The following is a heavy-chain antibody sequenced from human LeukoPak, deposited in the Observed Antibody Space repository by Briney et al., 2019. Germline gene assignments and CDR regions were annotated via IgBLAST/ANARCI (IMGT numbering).Heavy chain of an antibody. V-gene: IGHV3-30*02. CDR3: AKVTVDTAMNYYYYYMDV. J-gene: IGHJ6*03. Sequence: GGSLRPSCAASGFTFSSYGMHWVRQAPGKGLEWVAFIRYDGSNKYYADSVKGRFTISRDNSKNTLYLQMNSLRVEDTAVYYCAKVTVDTAMNYYYYYMDVWGNGTTVTVSS. CDR2: IRYDGSNK. D-gene: IGHD5-18*01. CDR1: GFTFSSYG.